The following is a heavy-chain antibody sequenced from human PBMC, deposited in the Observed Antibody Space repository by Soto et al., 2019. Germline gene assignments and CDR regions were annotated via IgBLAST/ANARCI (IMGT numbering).Heavy chain of an antibody. J-gene: IGHJ3*02. CDR1: GGTFSSYA. CDR3: AREYRGSGRGAFDI. D-gene: IGHD3-10*01. CDR2: IIPIFGTA. Sequence: QVQLVQSGAEVKKPGSSVKVSCKASGGTFSSYAISWVRQAPGQGLEWMGGIIPIFGTANYAQKFQGRVTITADESTSTDYMELSSLRSEDTAVYYCAREYRGSGRGAFDIWGQGTMVTVSS. V-gene: IGHV1-69*01.